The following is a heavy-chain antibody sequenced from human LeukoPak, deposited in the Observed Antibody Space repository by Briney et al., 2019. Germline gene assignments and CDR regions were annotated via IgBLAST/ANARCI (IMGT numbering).Heavy chain of an antibody. J-gene: IGHJ4*02. Sequence: GGSLRLSCAASGFTFDDYTMHWVRQAPGKGLEWVSGINWNGGSTGYADSVKGRFTISRDNAKNSLYLQMNSLRAEDTALYYCASGGIYYGAAFDFWGQGTLVTVSS. D-gene: IGHD1-26*01. CDR3: ASGGIYYGAAFDF. CDR1: GFTFDDYT. CDR2: INWNGGST. V-gene: IGHV3-20*04.